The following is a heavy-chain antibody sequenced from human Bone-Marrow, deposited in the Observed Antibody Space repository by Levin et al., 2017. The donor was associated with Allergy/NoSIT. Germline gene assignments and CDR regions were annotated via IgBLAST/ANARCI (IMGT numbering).Heavy chain of an antibody. D-gene: IGHD1-26*01. Sequence: GGSLRLSCTASGFSFSDFAMNWVRQGPGKGLEWLSYIGASPGTNFYADSVRGRFTISRDNGKNSLFLQMSSLRDEDTAVYYCARVAARGASYYFYGMDVWGQGATVTVSS. V-gene: IGHV3-48*02. CDR2: IGASPGTN. CDR1: GFSFSDFA. CDR3: ARVAARGASYYFYGMDV. J-gene: IGHJ6*02.